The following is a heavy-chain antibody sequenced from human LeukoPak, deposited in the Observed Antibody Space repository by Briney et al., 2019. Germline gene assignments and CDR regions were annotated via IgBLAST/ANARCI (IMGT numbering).Heavy chain of an antibody. Sequence: GGFQRLSCGASGFTFSYYSMNWVRQAPGKGLEWVSSISSNSNNIYYADSVKGRFTISRDNAKNSLYLQMNSLRAEDTAVYYCAREWGYCSGGSCPPDHFDYWGQGTLVTVSS. D-gene: IGHD2-15*01. V-gene: IGHV3-21*01. CDR2: ISSNSNNI. CDR3: AREWGYCSGGSCPPDHFDY. CDR1: GFTFSYYS. J-gene: IGHJ4*02.